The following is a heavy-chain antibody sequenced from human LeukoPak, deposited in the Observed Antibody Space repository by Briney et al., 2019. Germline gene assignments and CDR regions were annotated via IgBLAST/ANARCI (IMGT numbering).Heavy chain of an antibody. V-gene: IGHV1-69*05. CDR1: GGTFSSYA. CDR3: ASCTYYDFWSGLGPFYYYYMDV. D-gene: IGHD3-3*01. CDR2: IIPIFGTA. J-gene: IGHJ6*03. Sequence: ASVKVSCKSSGGTFSSYAISWVRHPPGQGLEWMGRIIPIFGTANYAQTFQGRVTITTDECTSTAYVELSSLRSEDTAVYYCASCTYYDFWSGLGPFYYYYMDVWGKGTTVTVSS.